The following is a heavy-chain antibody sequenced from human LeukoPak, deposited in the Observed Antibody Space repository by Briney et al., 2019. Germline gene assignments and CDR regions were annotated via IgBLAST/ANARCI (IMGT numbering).Heavy chain of an antibody. CDR2: ISSSGSTI. D-gene: IGHD5-18*01. J-gene: IGHJ4*02. Sequence: GGSLRLSCAASGFTFSSYEMNWVRQAPGKGLEWVSYISSSGSTIYYADSVKGRFTISRDNAKNSLYLQMNSLRAEDTAVYYCARDRGYSYGFDYWGQGTLVTVSS. CDR1: GFTFSSYE. CDR3: ARDRGYSYGFDY. V-gene: IGHV3-48*03.